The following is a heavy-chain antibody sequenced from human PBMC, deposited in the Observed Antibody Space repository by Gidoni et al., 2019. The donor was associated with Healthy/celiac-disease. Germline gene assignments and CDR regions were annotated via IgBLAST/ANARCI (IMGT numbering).Heavy chain of an antibody. J-gene: IGHJ4*02. CDR2: ISSRSTTI. Sequence: EVQLVESGGGLVQPGGSLRLSCAASGFTFSSYSMNWVRQAPGKGLEWVSYISSRSTTIYYADSVKGRFTISRDNAKNSLYLQMNSLRAEDTAVYYCASSPEYCSGGSCYSSRNFDYWGQGTLVTVSS. D-gene: IGHD2-15*01. CDR3: ASSPEYCSGGSCYSSRNFDY. CDR1: GFTFSSYS. V-gene: IGHV3-48*01.